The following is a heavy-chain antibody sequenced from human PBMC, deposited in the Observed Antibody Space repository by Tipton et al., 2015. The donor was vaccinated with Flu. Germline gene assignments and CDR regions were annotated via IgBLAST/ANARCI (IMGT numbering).Heavy chain of an antibody. CDR1: GYTFTGYY. Sequence: QLVQSGAEVKKPGASVKVSCKASGYTFTGYYMHWVRQAPGQGLEWMGWINPNSGGTNYAQKLQGRVTMTTDTSTSTAYMELRSLRSDDTAVYYCARDHPVGIVGATMDYWGQGTLVTVSS. V-gene: IGHV1-2*02. CDR3: ARDHPVGIVGATMDY. CDR2: INPNSGGT. J-gene: IGHJ4*02. D-gene: IGHD1-26*01.